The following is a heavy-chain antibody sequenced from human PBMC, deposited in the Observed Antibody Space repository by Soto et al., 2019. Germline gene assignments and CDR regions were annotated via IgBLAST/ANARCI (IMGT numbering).Heavy chain of an antibody. J-gene: IGHJ3*02. Sequence: GASVKVSCKASGYTFTSYAMHWVRQAPGQRIEWMGWINAGNGNTKYSQKFQGRVTITRDTSASTAYMELSSLRSEDTAVYYCARATPSRAFDIWGQGTMVTVSS. CDR1: GYTFTSYA. CDR2: INAGNGNT. CDR3: ARATPSRAFDI. V-gene: IGHV1-3*01.